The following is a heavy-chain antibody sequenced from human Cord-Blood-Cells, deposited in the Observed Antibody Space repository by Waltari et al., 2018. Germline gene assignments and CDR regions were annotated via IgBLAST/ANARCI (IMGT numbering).Heavy chain of an antibody. CDR2: IYYSGST. CDR1: GGPISSYY. J-gene: IGHJ3*02. CDR3: ARPAPYSSSWQDAFDI. D-gene: IGHD6-13*01. V-gene: IGHV4-59*08. Sequence: QVQLQESGPGLVKPSETLSLTCTVSGGPISSYYWSWLRQPPGKGREWIGYIYYSGSTNYNPSLKSRVTISVDTSKNQFSLKLSSVTAADTAVYYCARPAPYSSSWQDAFDIWGQGTMVTVSS.